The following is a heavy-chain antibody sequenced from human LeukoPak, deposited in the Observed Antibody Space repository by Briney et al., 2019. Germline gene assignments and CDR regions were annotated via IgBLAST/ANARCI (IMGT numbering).Heavy chain of an antibody. V-gene: IGHV4-34*01. CDR1: GGSFSGYY. CDR3: ASGNMDAFDI. Sequence: SETLSLTCAVYGGSFSGYYWSWIRQPPGKGLEWIGEINHSGSTNYNPSLKSRVTISVDTSKNQFSLKLNSVTAADTAVYYCASGNMDAFDIWGQGTMGTVSS. J-gene: IGHJ3*02. CDR2: INHSGST. D-gene: IGHD2/OR15-2a*01.